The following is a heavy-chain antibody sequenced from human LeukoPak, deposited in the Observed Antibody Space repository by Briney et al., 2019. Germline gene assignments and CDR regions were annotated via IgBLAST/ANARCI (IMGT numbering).Heavy chain of an antibody. D-gene: IGHD6-19*01. J-gene: IGHJ5*02. CDR1: GFTFSSYW. V-gene: IGHV3-74*01. CDR3: ARDRAVAGIGNWFDP. Sequence: PGGSLRLSCAASGFTFSSYWMHWVRKAPGKGLVWVSRINSDGGSTSYADSVKGRFTISRDNAKNTLYLQMNSLRAEDTAVYYCARDRAVAGIGNWFDPWGQGTLVTVSS. CDR2: INSDGGST.